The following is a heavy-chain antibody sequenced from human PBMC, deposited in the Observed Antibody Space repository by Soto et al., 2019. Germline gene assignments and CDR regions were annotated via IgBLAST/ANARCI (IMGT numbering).Heavy chain of an antibody. CDR1: GGSISSYY. D-gene: IGHD5-12*01. J-gene: IGHJ4*02. V-gene: IGHV4-59*01. CDR2: IYYSGST. Sequence: SETLSLTCTVSGGSISSYYWSWIRQPPGKGLEWIGYIYYSGSTNYNPSLKSRVTISVDTSKNQFSLKLSSVTAADTAVYYCARGTVWMATMGYYFDYWGQGTLVTVSS. CDR3: ARGTVWMATMGYYFDY.